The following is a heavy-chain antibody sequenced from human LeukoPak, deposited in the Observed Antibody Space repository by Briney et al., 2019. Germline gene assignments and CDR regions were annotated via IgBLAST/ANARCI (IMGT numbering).Heavy chain of an antibody. CDR2: ISGTSATI. J-gene: IGHJ4*02. V-gene: IGHV3-48*01. CDR3: ARDSSAGSSGF. CDR1: GFTFSNYG. D-gene: IGHD6-25*01. Sequence: GGSLRLSCAASGFTFSNYGMHWVRQAPGKGLEWISYISGTSATIYYADSVKGRFTISRDNAKNSLYLQMNSLRVEDTTVYYCARDSSAGSSGFWGQGTLVTVSS.